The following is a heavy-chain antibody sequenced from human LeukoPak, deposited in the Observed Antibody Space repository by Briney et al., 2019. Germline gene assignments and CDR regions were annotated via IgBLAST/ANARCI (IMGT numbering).Heavy chain of an antibody. Sequence: ASVKVSCKASGYTFTSYDINWVRQATGQGLEWMGWMNPNNGNTGYAQKFQGRVTLTRNTSISTDSMELSSLRSEDTAVYYCARANSVTGRDIYGDYNILYYYYYMDVWGKGTTVTVSS. V-gene: IGHV1-8*03. J-gene: IGHJ6*03. CDR3: ARANSVTGRDIYGDYNILYYYYYMDV. D-gene: IGHD4-17*01. CDR1: GYTFTSYD. CDR2: MNPNNGNT.